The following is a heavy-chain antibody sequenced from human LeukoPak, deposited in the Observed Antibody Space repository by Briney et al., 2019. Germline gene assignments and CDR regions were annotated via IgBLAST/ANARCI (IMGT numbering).Heavy chain of an antibody. D-gene: IGHD5-18*01. V-gene: IGHV3-23*01. Sequence: GGSLRLSCAAPGFTFSSYAMSWVRQAPGKGLEWVSAISGSGGSTYYADSVKGRFTISRDNSKNTLYLQMNSLRAEDTAVYYCSRLRGYSYGYADYWGQGTLVTVSA. J-gene: IGHJ4*02. CDR3: SRLRGYSYGYADY. CDR1: GFTFSSYA. CDR2: ISGSGGST.